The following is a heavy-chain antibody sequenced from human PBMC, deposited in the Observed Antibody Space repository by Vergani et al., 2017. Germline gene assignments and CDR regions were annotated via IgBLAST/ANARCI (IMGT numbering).Heavy chain of an antibody. CDR1: GMSISNNNYY. Sequence: QLQLQESGPRLVKPSETLSLTCSLPGMSISNNNYYWGWIRQPPGKGLEWLGSIYDSRNNNYRPSLKRRVSISVDTSKNQFSLNLTTVTADDTAVYDCARHLRQLARNDVFDIWGHGTLVTVSS. CDR3: ARHLRQLARNDVFDI. V-gene: IGHV4-39*01. D-gene: IGHD6-6*01. J-gene: IGHJ3*02. CDR2: IYDSRNN.